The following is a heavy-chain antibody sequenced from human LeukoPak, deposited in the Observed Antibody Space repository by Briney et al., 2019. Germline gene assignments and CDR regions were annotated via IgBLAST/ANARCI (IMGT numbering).Heavy chain of an antibody. J-gene: IGHJ4*02. Sequence: GRSLRLSCAASGFTFSSYAMHWVRQAPGKGLEWVAVISYDGSNKYYADSVKGRFTISRDNSKNTLYLQMNSLRAEDTAVYYCATLRRSSSATLGNFDYWGQGTLVTVSS. D-gene: IGHD6-6*01. V-gene: IGHV3-30*04. CDR3: ATLRRSSSATLGNFDY. CDR1: GFTFSSYA. CDR2: ISYDGSNK.